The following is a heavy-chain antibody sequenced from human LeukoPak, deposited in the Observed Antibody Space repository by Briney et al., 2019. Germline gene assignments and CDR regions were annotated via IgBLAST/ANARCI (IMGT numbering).Heavy chain of an antibody. J-gene: IGHJ4*02. CDR2: IYHNGNT. CDR1: GYSISSGYY. D-gene: IGHD5-18*01. Sequence: PSETLSLTCPVSGYSISSGYYCGWIRQPPGKGLEWIGSIYHNGNTYYNPSLKSRVTISGDTSKNQFSLKLSSVTAADTAIYYCALKIGDTAIFDFWGQGTLVTVSS. V-gene: IGHV4-38-2*01. CDR3: ALKIGDTAIFDF.